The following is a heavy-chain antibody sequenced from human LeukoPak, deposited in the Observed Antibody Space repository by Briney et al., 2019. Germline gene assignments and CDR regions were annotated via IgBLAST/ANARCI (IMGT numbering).Heavy chain of an antibody. D-gene: IGHD6-19*01. J-gene: IGHJ4*02. CDR1: GFTFSSYG. V-gene: IGHV3-30*18. CDR2: ISYDGSNK. CDR3: AKAPGIAVAGRGPGFDY. Sequence: PGGSLRLSCAASGFTFSSYGMHWVRQAPGKGLEWVAVISYDGSNKYYADSVEGRFTISRDNSKNTLYLQMNSLRAEDTAVYYCAKAPGIAVAGRGPGFDYWGQGTLVTVSS.